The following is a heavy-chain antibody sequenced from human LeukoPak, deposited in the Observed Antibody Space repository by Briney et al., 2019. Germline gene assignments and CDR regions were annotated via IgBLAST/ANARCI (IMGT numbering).Heavy chain of an antibody. CDR1: GGSISSYY. V-gene: IGHV4-59*12. D-gene: IGHD5-18*01. CDR2: IYYSGST. J-gene: IGHJ6*03. Sequence: SETLSLTCTVSGGSISSYYWSWIRQPPGKGLEWIGSIYYSGSTYYNPSLKSRVTISVDTSKNQFSLKLSSVTAADTAVYYCARVGYSYGYVPESYYYYYMDVWGKGTTVTVSS. CDR3: ARVGYSYGYVPESYYYYYMDV.